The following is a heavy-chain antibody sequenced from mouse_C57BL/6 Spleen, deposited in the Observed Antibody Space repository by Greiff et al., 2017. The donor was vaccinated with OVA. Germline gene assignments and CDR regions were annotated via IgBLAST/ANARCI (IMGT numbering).Heavy chain of an antibody. CDR3: AIGYYGSSYWYFDV. D-gene: IGHD1-1*01. Sequence: VQLQQPGAELVKPGASVKVSCKASGYTFTSYWMHWVKQRPGQGLEWIGRIHPSDSDTNYNQKFKGKATLTVDNSSSTAYMQLSSLTSEDSAVYYCAIGYYGSSYWYFDVWGTGTTVTVSS. CDR1: GYTFTSYW. CDR2: IHPSDSDT. J-gene: IGHJ1*03. V-gene: IGHV1-74*01.